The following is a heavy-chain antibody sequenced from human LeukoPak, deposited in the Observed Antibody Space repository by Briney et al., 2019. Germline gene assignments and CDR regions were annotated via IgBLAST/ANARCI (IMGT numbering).Heavy chain of an antibody. J-gene: IGHJ4*02. Sequence: SETLSLTCTVSGGSISNYYWTWIRQPAGKGLEWIGRVYTTGTTNYNPSLKSRVTMSVDTSENQFSLKLSSVTAADTAVYYCARVYSSGSDYWGQGTLVTVSS. D-gene: IGHD1-26*01. CDR2: VYTTGTT. V-gene: IGHV4-4*07. CDR3: ARVYSSGSDY. CDR1: GGSISNYY.